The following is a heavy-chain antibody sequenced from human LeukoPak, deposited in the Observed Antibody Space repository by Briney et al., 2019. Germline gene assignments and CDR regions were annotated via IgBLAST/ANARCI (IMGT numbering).Heavy chain of an antibody. J-gene: IGHJ4*02. CDR1: GFTFSNYA. CDR3: AKWHTTGYYFDY. D-gene: IGHD1-26*01. CDR2: ISGTGGNT. Sequence: GGSLRLSCEASGFTFSNYALSRVRQAPGKGLEWVSVISGTGGNTYYADSVKGRLTISRDNSKNTLYLQMNSLRAEDTAVYYCAKWHTTGYYFDYWGQGTLVTVSS. V-gene: IGHV3-23*01.